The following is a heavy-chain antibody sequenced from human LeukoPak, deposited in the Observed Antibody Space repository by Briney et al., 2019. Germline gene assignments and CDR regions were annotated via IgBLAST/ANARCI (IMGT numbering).Heavy chain of an antibody. CDR3: TTVPRRYCSGGSCYEYYFDY. D-gene: IGHD2-15*01. V-gene: IGHV3-15*01. CDR2: IKSKTGGGTT. CDR1: GFTFSNAW. J-gene: IGHJ4*02. Sequence: SGGSLRLSCAASGFTFSNAWMSWVRQAPGKGLEWVGRIKSKTGGGTTAYAAPVTGRFTISRDDSKNTLYLQMNSLKTEDTAVYYCTTVPRRYCSGGSCYEYYFDYWGQGTLVTVSS.